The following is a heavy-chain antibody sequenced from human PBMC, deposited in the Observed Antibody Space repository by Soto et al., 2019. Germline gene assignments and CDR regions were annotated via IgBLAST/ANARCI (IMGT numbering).Heavy chain of an antibody. CDR3: ARDYSGYSLFDS. CDR1: GGSIGSGTFY. V-gene: IGHV4-31*03. CDR2: IFDSGTT. J-gene: IGHJ4*02. Sequence: QVQLQESGPGLVQPSQTLSLTCTVSGGSIGSGTFYWSWIRLHPGEGLEWIGYIFDSGTTYYNPSLKSRVTLSVDTSKNQFSLKLRSVTAADTAVYYCARDYSGYSLFDSWGQGILVTVSS. D-gene: IGHD3-22*01.